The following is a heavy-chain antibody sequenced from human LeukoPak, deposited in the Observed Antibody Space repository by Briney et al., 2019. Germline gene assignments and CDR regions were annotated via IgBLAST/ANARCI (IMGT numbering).Heavy chain of an antibody. D-gene: IGHD1-26*01. CDR1: GFTFSNAW. V-gene: IGHV3-15*01. Sequence: TGGSLRLSCAASGFTFSNAWMAWVRQAPGKGLVFVGRIRNKSDGGTADSADPLKGRFTISRDDSTNTLYLQMNSLETEDTAVYYCTTWGGGFSRYWGQGTLVTVSS. CDR2: IRNKSDGGTA. J-gene: IGHJ4*02. CDR3: TTWGGGFSRY.